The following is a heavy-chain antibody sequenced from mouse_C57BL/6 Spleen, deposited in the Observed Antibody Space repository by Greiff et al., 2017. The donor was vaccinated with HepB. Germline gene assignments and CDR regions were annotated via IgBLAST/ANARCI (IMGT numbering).Heavy chain of an antibody. CDR1: GFTFSDAW. CDR3: TRNYGSSYEDYFDY. V-gene: IGHV6-6*01. CDR2: IRNKANNHAT. Sequence: EVMLVESGGGLVQPGGSMKLSCAASGFTFSDAWMDWVRQSPEKGLEWVAEIRNKANNHATYYAESVKGRFTISRDDSKSSVYLQMNSLRAEDTGIYYCTRNYGSSYEDYFDYWGQGTTLTVSS. J-gene: IGHJ2*01. D-gene: IGHD1-1*01.